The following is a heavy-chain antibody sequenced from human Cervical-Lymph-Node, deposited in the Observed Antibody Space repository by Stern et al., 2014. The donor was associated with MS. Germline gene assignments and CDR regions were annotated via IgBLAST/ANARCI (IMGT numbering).Heavy chain of an antibody. Sequence: QVQLQESGPGLVKPSETLSLTCTASGDSISSETFYWGWIRQPPGKGLEWIASVHHTGSTYFNPSLRSRVTISADTSKNQFSLNLSSVTAADTAMYYCARQTSGQNSRWYIYKGYFDPWGQGILVTVSS. CDR3: ARQTSGQNSRWYIYKGYFDP. CDR2: VHHTGST. V-gene: IGHV4-39*01. D-gene: IGHD6-13*01. CDR1: GDSISSETFY. J-gene: IGHJ5*02.